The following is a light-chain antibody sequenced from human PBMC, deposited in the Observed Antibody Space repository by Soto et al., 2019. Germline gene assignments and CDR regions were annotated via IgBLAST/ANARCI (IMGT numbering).Light chain of an antibody. V-gene: IGKV3-20*01. CDR1: QSFKSSY. CDR2: GGS. Sequence: EIVLTQSPGTLSLSPGDSATLSCRASQSFKSSYLAWYQQKPGQAPKLLIHGGSTRATGISDRFSGSGSGTDFTLTISRLEPEDFAVYYCQLYRTFGQGTEVDIK. J-gene: IGKJ1*01. CDR3: QLYRT.